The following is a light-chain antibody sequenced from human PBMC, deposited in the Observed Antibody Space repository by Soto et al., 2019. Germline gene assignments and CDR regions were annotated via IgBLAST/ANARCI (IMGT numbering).Light chain of an antibody. V-gene: IGKV3-11*01. CDR3: QQRSKWPRFT. CDR2: DAS. J-gene: IGKJ3*01. CDR1: QSVSSY. Sequence: EIVLTQSPATLSLSPGKRATLSCRASQSVSSYFAWYQQKPGQAPRHLIYDASNRATGIPARFSGSGSGTDFTLTISSLEPEDFAVYYCQQRSKWPRFTFGPGTKVDIK.